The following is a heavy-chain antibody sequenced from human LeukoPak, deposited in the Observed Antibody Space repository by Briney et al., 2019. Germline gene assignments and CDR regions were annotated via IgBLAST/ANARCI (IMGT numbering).Heavy chain of an antibody. D-gene: IGHD3-22*01. J-gene: IGHJ3*02. CDR2: ISAYNGNT. Sequence: ASVKVSCKASGYTFTSNGISWVRQAPGQGLEWMGWISAYNGNTDYEQKLQGRVTMTTDTSTSTAYMELRSLRSDDTAVYYCASLKNSYDSSGYLVTDAFDIWGQGTMVTVSS. V-gene: IGHV1-18*01. CDR1: GYTFTSNG. CDR3: ASLKNSYDSSGYLVTDAFDI.